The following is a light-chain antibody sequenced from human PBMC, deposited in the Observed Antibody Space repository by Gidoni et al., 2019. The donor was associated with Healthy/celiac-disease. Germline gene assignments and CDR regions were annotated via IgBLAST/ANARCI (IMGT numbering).Light chain of an antibody. CDR2: DDS. CDR1: NIGSKS. Sequence: SYVLTQPPSVSVAPGQTARITCGGKNIGSKSVHWYQQKPGQAPVLVVYDDSDRPSGIPERFSGSNSGNTATLTISRVEAGDEADYYCQVWDSSSDHPGVVFGGGTKLTVL. J-gene: IGLJ2*01. V-gene: IGLV3-21*02. CDR3: QVWDSSSDHPGVV.